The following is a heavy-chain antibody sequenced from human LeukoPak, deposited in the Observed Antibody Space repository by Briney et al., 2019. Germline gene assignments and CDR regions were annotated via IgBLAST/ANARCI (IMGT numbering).Heavy chain of an antibody. CDR2: IYYSGST. J-gene: IGHJ4*02. V-gene: IGHV4-39*01. Sequence: SETLSLTCTVSGGSISSSSYYWGWIRQPPGKGLEWIGSIYYSGSTYYNPSLKSRVTISVDTSKHQFSLKLSSVTAADTAVYYCARGSLYYYDSSGYYFDYWGQGTLVTVSS. D-gene: IGHD3-22*01. CDR1: GGSISSSSYY. CDR3: ARGSLYYYDSSGYYFDY.